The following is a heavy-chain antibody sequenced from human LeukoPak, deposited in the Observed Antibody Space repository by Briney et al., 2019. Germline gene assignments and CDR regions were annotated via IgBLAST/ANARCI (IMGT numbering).Heavy chain of an antibody. J-gene: IGHJ4*02. D-gene: IGHD4-17*01. CDR1: GVTFSNYG. CDR2: IWFDGSNI. V-gene: IGHV3-33*01. Sequence: GGSLRLSCVASGVTFSNYGMHWVRQAPGKGLEWVAIIWFDGSNIHYADSVKGRFTISSENSKNTLFLQMDRLRAEDTAVYYCAREHGDYSFDHWGQGTLVTVSS. CDR3: AREHGDYSFDH.